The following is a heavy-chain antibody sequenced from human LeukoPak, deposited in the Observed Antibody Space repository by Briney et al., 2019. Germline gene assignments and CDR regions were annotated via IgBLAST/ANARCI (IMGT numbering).Heavy chain of an antibody. D-gene: IGHD3-10*01. CDR3: ARGPYGSSGTPDAFDI. CDR1: GFTVSSDY. V-gene: IGHV3-66*01. Sequence: GSLRLSCAASGFTVSSDYMSLVRQAPGEGLEWVSVIYSGGTTHYADSVKGRFTISRDNSKNTLYLQMNSMRAEDTAVYYCARGPYGSSGTPDAFDIWGQGTMVTVSS. J-gene: IGHJ3*02. CDR2: IYSGGTT.